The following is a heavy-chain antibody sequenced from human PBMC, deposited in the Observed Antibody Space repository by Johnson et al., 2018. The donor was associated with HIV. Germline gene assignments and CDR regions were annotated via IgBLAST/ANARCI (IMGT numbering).Heavy chain of an antibody. J-gene: IGHJ3*01. Sequence: VQLVESGGGLVKPGGSLRLSCAASGFTFSNAWMNWVRQAPGKGLEWVGRIKSKTDGGTIDYAAPVKDRLTISRDDSKNTLYLQMNSLRAEDTAVYQCAKVAVATAAGGVALDVWGPGTMVTVSS. CDR3: AKVAVATAAGGVALDV. D-gene: IGHD6-13*01. CDR2: IKSKTDGGTI. V-gene: IGHV3-15*01. CDR1: GFTFSNAW.